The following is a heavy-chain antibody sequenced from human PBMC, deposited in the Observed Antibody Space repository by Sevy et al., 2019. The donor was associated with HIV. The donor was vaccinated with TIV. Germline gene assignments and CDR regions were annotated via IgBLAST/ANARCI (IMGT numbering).Heavy chain of an antibody. CDR2: ISSSSSYL. CDR1: GFTFSSYS. CDR3: ARDPRTAAAGTRYFDY. D-gene: IGHD6-13*01. Sequence: GGSLRLSCAASGFTFSSYSMNWVRQAPGKGLEWVSSISSSSSYLYYADSLEGRFTISRDNAKNSLYLQMNSLRAEDTAVYYCARDPRTAAAGTRYFDYWGQGTLVTVSS. J-gene: IGHJ4*02. V-gene: IGHV3-21*01.